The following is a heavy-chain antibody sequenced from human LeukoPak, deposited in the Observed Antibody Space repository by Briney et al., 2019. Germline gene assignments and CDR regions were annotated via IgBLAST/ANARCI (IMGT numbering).Heavy chain of an antibody. CDR1: GFTFSNAW. CDR3: AREGEVLLANWFDP. CDR2: IKQDGSEK. D-gene: IGHD2/OR15-2a*01. Sequence: GGSLRLSCAASGFTFSNAWMSWVRQAPGKGLEWVANIKQDGSEKYYVDSVKGRFTISRDNAKNSLYLPMNSLRAEDTAVYYCAREGEVLLANWFDPWGQGTLVTVSS. V-gene: IGHV3-7*01. J-gene: IGHJ5*02.